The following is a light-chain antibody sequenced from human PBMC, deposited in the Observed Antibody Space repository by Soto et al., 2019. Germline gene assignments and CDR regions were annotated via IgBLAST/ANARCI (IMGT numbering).Light chain of an antibody. V-gene: IGLV2-23*01. Sequence: QSVLTQPASVSGSPGQSITISCTGTSSDVGSYNLVSWYQQHPGKAPKLMIYEGSKRPSGVSNRFSGSKSGNTASLTISGLQAEDEADYYCCSYAGSSTVVFGGWTQLTVL. CDR2: EGS. J-gene: IGLJ2*01. CDR1: SSDVGSYNL. CDR3: CSYAGSSTVV.